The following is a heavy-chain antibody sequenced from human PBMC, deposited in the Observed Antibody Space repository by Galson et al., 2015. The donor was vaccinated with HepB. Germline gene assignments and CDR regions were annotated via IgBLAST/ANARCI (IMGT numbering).Heavy chain of an antibody. V-gene: IGHV3-23*01. Sequence: SLRLSCAASRFAFSSYSMTWVRQAPGKGLEWVSAISGSGYSKYYADSVKGRFTISRDNSKNTLYLQMNSLRAEDTAVYYCAKDRGAIVGAMGFHYWGQGTLVTVSS. CDR3: AKDRGAIVGAMGFHY. CDR1: RFAFSSYS. D-gene: IGHD1-26*01. J-gene: IGHJ4*02. CDR2: ISGSGYSK.